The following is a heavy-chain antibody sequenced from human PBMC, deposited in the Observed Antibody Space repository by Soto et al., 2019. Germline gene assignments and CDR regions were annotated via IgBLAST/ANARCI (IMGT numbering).Heavy chain of an antibody. Sequence: QVQLVQSGAEVKKPGSSVKVSCKASGGTFSSYAISWVRQAPGQGLEWMGGIIPIFGTANYAQKFQGRVTFTAEESTSTAYMGLSSLRSEDTAVYYCARDIAYYYYGMDVWGQGTTVTVSS. D-gene: IGHD2-15*01. V-gene: IGHV1-69*12. CDR3: ARDIAYYYYGMDV. J-gene: IGHJ6*02. CDR1: GGTFSSYA. CDR2: IIPIFGTA.